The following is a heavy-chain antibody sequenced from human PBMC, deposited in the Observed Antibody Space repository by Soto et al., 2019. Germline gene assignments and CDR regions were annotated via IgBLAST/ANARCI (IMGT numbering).Heavy chain of an antibody. CDR1: GFTFSDYY. J-gene: IGHJ4*02. Sequence: GGSLRLSCAASGFTFSDYYMSWIRQAPGKGLEWISYISSGSTNTNYADSVKGRFTISGDNAKNSLFLQMNSLRVEDTAVYYCTRYSFGVFDYWGQGTLVTVSS. CDR3: TRYSFGVFDY. V-gene: IGHV3-11*06. CDR2: ISSGSTNT. D-gene: IGHD5-18*01.